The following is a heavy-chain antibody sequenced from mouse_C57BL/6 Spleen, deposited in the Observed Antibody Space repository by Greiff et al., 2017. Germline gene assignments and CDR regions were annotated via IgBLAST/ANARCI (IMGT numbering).Heavy chain of an antibody. CDR2: IYPGDGDT. V-gene: IGHV1-80*01. CDR1: GYAFSSYW. Sequence: LQQSGASVKISCKASGYAFSSYWMNWVKQRPGKGLEWIGQIYPGDGDTNYNGKFKGKATLTADKSSSTAYMQLSSLTSEDSAVYFCARERETGFDYWGQGTTLTVSS. D-gene: IGHD4-1*01. J-gene: IGHJ2*01. CDR3: ARERETGFDY.